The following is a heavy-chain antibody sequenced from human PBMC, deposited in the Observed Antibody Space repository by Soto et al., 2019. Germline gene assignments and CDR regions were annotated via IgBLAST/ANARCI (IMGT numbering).Heavy chain of an antibody. Sequence: ASVKVSCKASGYTFTSSYMHWVRQAPGQGLEWMGMINPSGGGTTYAQKFQGRVTMTRDTSTSTVYMELSSLRSEDTAVFYCARDQGIAARLLDYWGQGTLVTVPQ. CDR2: INPSGGGT. CDR3: ARDQGIAARLLDY. D-gene: IGHD6-6*01. V-gene: IGHV1-46*01. CDR1: GYTFTSSY. J-gene: IGHJ4*02.